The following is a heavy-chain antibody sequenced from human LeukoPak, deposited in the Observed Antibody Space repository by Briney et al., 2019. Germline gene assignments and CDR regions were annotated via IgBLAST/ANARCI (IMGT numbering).Heavy chain of an antibody. CDR3: ARDLTRYYYDSSGSFGY. CDR2: IKSDGSST. Sequence: GGSLRLSCAASGFTFSNYWMHWVRQAPGEALMWVSRIKSDGSSTTYADSVKGRFTISRDNSKNTLYLQMNSLRAEDTAVYYCARDLTRYYYDSSGSFGYWGQGTLVTVSS. D-gene: IGHD3-22*01. V-gene: IGHV3-74*01. J-gene: IGHJ4*02. CDR1: GFTFSNYW.